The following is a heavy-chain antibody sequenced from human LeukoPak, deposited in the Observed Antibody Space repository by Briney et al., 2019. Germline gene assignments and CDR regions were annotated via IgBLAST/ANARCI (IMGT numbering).Heavy chain of an antibody. CDR3: ARGDFWRPLKAYYYYYYYMDV. V-gene: IGHV1-2*02. Sequence: ASVKVSCKASGYTFTGYYMHWVRQAPGQGLEWMGWINPNSGGTNYAQKFQGRVTMTRDTSISTAYMELSRLRSDDTAVYYCARGDFWRPLKAYYYYYYYMDVWGKGTTVTVSS. CDR1: GYTFTGYY. D-gene: IGHD3-3*01. CDR2: INPNSGGT. J-gene: IGHJ6*03.